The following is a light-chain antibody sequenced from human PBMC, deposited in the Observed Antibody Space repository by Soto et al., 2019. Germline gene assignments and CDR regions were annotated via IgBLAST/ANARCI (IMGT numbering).Light chain of an antibody. CDR2: SND. V-gene: IGLV1-44*01. CDR1: SSNIGDNT. J-gene: IGLJ2*01. CDR3: ASWDDSLDGLVV. Sequence: QSVLTQPPSTSGTPGQRVTISCSGSSSNIGDNTVDWYQQLPGTAPRLLIYSNDQRPSGVPDRFSGSKSGTSASLASSGLQSEDEADYYCASWDDSLDGLVVFGGGTQLTVL.